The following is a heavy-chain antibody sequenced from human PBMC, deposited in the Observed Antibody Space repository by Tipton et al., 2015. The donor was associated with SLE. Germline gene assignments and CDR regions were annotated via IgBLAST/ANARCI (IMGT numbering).Heavy chain of an antibody. CDR3: ARIGYRAYFQH. V-gene: IGHV4-34*01. CDR1: GGSFSGYY. Sequence: TLSLTCAVYGGSFSGYYWSWIRQPPGKGLEWIGEINHSGSTNYNPPLKSRVTISVDTSKNQFSLKLSSVTAADPAVYYCARIGYRAYFQHWGQGTLVTVSS. J-gene: IGHJ1*01. CDR2: INHSGST. D-gene: IGHD6-25*01.